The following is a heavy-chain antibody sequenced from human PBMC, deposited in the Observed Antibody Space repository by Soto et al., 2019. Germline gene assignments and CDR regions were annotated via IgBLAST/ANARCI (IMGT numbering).Heavy chain of an antibody. V-gene: IGHV1-18*01. D-gene: IGHD3-10*01. J-gene: IGHJ4*02. Sequence: QVQLVQSGAEVKKPGASVKVSCKASGYTFTSYGISWVRQAPGQGLEWMGWISAYNGNTNYAQKLQGRVTMTTDTSTSTAYMELRSLRSDDTAVYYCARVIPYYGSGSYDRTDYWGQGTLVTVSS. CDR3: ARVIPYYGSGSYDRTDY. CDR2: ISAYNGNT. CDR1: GYTFTSYG.